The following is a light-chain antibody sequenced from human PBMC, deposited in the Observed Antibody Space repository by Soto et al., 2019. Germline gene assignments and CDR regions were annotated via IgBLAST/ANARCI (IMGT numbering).Light chain of an antibody. J-gene: IGLJ1*01. Sequence: QSGLTQPASVSGSPGRSITISCTGTSSDVGGYDYVSWYQLHPGKAPKLMVFEVSNRPSGVSHRFSGSKSGNTASLTISGLQAEDEADYFCSSYSISTAYLFGTGTKVTVL. V-gene: IGLV2-14*01. CDR3: SSYSISTAYL. CDR1: SSDVGGYDY. CDR2: EVS.